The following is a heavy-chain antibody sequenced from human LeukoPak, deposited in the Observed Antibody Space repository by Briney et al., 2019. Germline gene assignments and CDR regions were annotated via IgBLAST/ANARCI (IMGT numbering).Heavy chain of an antibody. CDR2: SNSDGSST. J-gene: IGHJ4*02. CDR1: GFTFSSYW. Sequence: GGSLRLSCAASGFTFSSYWMHWVRQAPGKGLVWVSRSNSDGSSTSYAGSVKGRFTISRDNANNTPYLQMNSLRAEYTAVYYCARHPTLYPDWGQGTLVTVSS. V-gene: IGHV3-74*01. CDR3: ARHPTLYPD. D-gene: IGHD2-8*01.